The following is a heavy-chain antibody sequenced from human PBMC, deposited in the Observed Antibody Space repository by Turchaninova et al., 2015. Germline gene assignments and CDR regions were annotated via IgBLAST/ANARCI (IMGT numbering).Heavy chain of an antibody. CDR3: VKDNSHNYESSDSYLGS. CDR1: GFKFEYFA. D-gene: IGHD3-22*01. Sequence: EVLLVGSGGGVVQPGGSLRRPCAATGFKFEYFALHWVRQGEGEGQGGGEGVGWGGGHMRDADSVQCRFTISRDNAKNSLYLQMNSVRNEDLALYYCVKDNSHNYESSDSYLGSWGQGALVTVSS. CDR2: VGWGGGHM. J-gene: IGHJ4*02. V-gene: IGHV3-9*03.